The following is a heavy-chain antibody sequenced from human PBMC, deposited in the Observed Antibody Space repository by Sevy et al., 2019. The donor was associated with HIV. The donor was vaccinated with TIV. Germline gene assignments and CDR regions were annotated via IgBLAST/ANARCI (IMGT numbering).Heavy chain of an antibody. Sequence: GGSLRLSCAASGFTFISYAMSWVRQAPGKGLEWVSAISGSGGSTYYADSVKGRFTISRDNSKNTLYLQMNSLRAEDTAVYYCAKDGGGTTIFGVVILYYFDYWGQGTLVTVSS. CDR2: ISGSGGST. V-gene: IGHV3-23*01. J-gene: IGHJ4*02. CDR3: AKDGGGTTIFGVVILYYFDY. D-gene: IGHD3-3*01. CDR1: GFTFISYA.